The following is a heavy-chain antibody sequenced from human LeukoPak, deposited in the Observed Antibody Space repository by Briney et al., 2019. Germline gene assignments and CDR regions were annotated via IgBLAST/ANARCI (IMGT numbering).Heavy chain of an antibody. D-gene: IGHD2-15*01. Sequence: GGSLRLSCAASGFTFNNFAMSWVRQAPGKGLEWVSGVSGSGGNTFYADSVEGRFTISRDISKNTLYLQMNSLRAEDTAVYYCAKSRRGSPRGDFDYWGQGTLVTVSS. CDR3: AKSRRGSPRGDFDY. J-gene: IGHJ4*02. CDR2: VSGSGGNT. V-gene: IGHV3-23*01. CDR1: GFTFNNFA.